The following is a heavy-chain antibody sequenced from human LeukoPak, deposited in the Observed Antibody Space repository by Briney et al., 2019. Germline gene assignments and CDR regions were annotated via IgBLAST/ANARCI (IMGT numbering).Heavy chain of an antibody. V-gene: IGHV4-38-2*02. CDR1: GSSIRDNYY. J-gene: IGHJ5*02. Sequence: SETLSLTCTIIGSSIRDNYYWGWIRRPPGKGLEWIGSVFYSGSTYYNSSLKSRVTLSVDTSNNIFSLKLRSVTAADTAVYYCARHNYYHFWSTLNWFDPWGQGALVTVSS. CDR3: ARHNYYHFWSTLNWFDP. CDR2: VFYSGST. D-gene: IGHD3-3*01.